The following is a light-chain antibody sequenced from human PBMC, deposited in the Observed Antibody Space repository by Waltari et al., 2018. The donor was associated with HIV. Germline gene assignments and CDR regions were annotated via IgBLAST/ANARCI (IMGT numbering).Light chain of an antibody. CDR1: SSNLGDNY. Sequence: QSVLTHPPSVSAAPGQKVTISCSGSSSNLGDNYVSWYQQLPGTAPKLLIYDNNLRPSGIPDRFSGSKSGTSATLDITGLQTGDEANYYCGTWDSSLSAVVFGGGTKLTVL. V-gene: IGLV1-51*01. CDR2: DNN. J-gene: IGLJ2*01. CDR3: GTWDSSLSAVV.